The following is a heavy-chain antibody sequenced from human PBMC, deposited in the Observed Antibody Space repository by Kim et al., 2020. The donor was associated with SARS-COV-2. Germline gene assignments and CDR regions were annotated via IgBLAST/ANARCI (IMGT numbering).Heavy chain of an antibody. Sequence: GGSLRLSCAASGFSLTDYYMTWIRQAPGKGLEWISYIRSSGTIIQYADSVKGRFTISRDTANNLVYLQMNSLRAKDSAVYFCAKGGSGSYVNYGMDVWG. J-gene: IGHJ6*02. CDR2: IRSSGTII. CDR1: GFSLTDYY. CDR3: AKGGSGSYVNYGMDV. V-gene: IGHV3-11*01. D-gene: IGHD3-10*01.